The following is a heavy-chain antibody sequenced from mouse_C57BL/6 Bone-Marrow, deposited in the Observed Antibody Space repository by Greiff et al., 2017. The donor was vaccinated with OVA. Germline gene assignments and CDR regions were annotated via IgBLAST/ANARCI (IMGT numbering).Heavy chain of an antibody. CDR3: AIYGGAY. Sequence: VKLQESGPELVKPGASVKLSCKASGYTFTSYDINWVKQRPGQGLEWIGWIYPRDGSTKYNEKFKGKATLTVDTSSSTAYMELHSLTSEDSAVYFCAIYGGAYWGQGTLVTVSA. CDR1: GYTFTSYD. V-gene: IGHV1-85*01. D-gene: IGHD1-1*01. J-gene: IGHJ3*01. CDR2: IYPRDGST.